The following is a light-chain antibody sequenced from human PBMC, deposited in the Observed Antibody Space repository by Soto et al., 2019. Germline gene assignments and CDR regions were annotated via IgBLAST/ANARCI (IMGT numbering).Light chain of an antibody. J-gene: IGLJ2*01. CDR2: DVN. Sequence: QSALTQPASVSGSPGQSITISCTGTSSDIGGYNYVSWFQQHPGKAPKLIIYDVNNRPSGVSNRFSGSNSGTTASLAISGLQAEDEAEYFCSSYAGTNTLVLFGGGTQLTVL. CDR1: SSDIGGYNY. V-gene: IGLV2-14*01. CDR3: SSYAGTNTLVL.